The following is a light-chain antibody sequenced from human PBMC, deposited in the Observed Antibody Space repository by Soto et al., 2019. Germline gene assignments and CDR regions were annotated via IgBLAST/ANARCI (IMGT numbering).Light chain of an antibody. J-gene: IGLJ1*01. CDR1: SSDVGGHNY. Sequence: QSVLTQPASASGATGQSVTVSRTGTSSDVGGHNYVSWFQQHPGKAPKPLTYEVPTKPPADSTRISASTSLSTAPLTISGLLAEDDAEYHCILYSNSGTLFVFGTGTNVNV. V-gene: IGLV2-14*01. CDR2: EVP. CDR3: ILYSNSGTLFV.